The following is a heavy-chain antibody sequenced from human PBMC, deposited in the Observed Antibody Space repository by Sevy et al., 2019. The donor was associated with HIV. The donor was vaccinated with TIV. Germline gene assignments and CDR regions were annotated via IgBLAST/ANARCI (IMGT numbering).Heavy chain of an antibody. J-gene: IGHJ4*02. D-gene: IGHD2-15*01. CDR2: IRSKANNYAT. Sequence: GGSLRLSCAASGFNFSGAAMFWVRQASGKGLEWLGRIRSKANNYATVYGASVKGRVIISRHDSKNTTYLQMISLKTEDTAIYWCTAWYLGRFDYWGPGSLVTVSS. CDR3: TAWYLGRFDY. V-gene: IGHV3-73*01. CDR1: GFNFSGAA.